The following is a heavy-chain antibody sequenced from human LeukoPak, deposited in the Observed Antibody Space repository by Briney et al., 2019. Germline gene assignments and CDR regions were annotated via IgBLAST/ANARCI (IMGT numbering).Heavy chain of an antibody. CDR2: IYHSGST. V-gene: IGHV4-4*02. Sequence: PSGTLSLTCAVSGGSISSSNWWSWVRQPPGKGLEWIGEIYHSGSTNYNPSLKSRVTISVDKSKNQFSLKLSSVTAADTAVYYCAKDSRRAYYDYVWGSYRYTPSFSSDYWGQGTLVTVSS. CDR1: GGSISSSNW. D-gene: IGHD3-16*02. J-gene: IGHJ4*02. CDR3: AKDSRRAYYDYVWGSYRYTPSFSSDY.